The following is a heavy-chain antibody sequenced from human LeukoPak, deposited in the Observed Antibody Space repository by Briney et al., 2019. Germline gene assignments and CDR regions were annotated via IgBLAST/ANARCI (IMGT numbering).Heavy chain of an antibody. Sequence: QAGGSLRLSCAASGFTFSSYGMHWVRQAPGKGLEWVAVIWYGGSNKYYADSVKGRFTISRDNSKNTLYLQMNSLRAEDTAVYYCAKSLHSSSSAGDYWGQGTLVTVSS. CDR1: GFTFSSYG. V-gene: IGHV3-30*02. CDR2: IWYGGSNK. CDR3: AKSLHSSSSAGDY. D-gene: IGHD6-6*01. J-gene: IGHJ4*02.